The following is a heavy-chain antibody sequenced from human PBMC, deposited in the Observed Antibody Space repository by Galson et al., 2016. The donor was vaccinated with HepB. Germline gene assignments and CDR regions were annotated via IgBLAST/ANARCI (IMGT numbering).Heavy chain of an antibody. V-gene: IGHV2-5*02. J-gene: IGHJ4*02. CDR2: IYWDGDK. CDR1: GFSLSTSGVG. Sequence: PALVKPTQTLTLTCTFSGFSLSTSGVGVGWVRQPPGKALEWLALIYWDGDKRHSPSLKTRLTITKDTSKNQVVLTMTNMDPVDKATYYCAHSTYDYGSGIYYTSYYFDYWGQGTLVTVSS. D-gene: IGHD3-10*01. CDR3: AHSTYDYGSGIYYTSYYFDY.